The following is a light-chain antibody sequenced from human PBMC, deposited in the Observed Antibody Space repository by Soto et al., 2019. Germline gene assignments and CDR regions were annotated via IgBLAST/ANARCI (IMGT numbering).Light chain of an antibody. J-gene: IGKJ2*01. CDR3: QQYGGSPPYT. CDR2: GAS. Sequence: EIVLTQSPGTLSLSPGERATLSCRASHSVRSSYLAWYQQKPGQGPRLLIYGASSRATGIPDRFSGSGSGTDFTLTISRLEPEDFAVYYCQQYGGSPPYTFGQGTKLEIK. CDR1: HSVRSSY. V-gene: IGKV3-20*01.